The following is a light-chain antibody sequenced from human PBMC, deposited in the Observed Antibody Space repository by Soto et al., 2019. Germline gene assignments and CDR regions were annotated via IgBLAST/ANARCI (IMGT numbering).Light chain of an antibody. CDR1: NSNLGAGYD. V-gene: IGLV1-40*01. J-gene: IGLJ3*02. CDR2: GNR. Sequence: QPVLTQPPSVSGAPGQRVTISCTGNNSNLGAGYDVHWYQQLPGAAPKLVIFGNRNRPSGVPERFSGSKSGTSASLAITELQAEDEADYYCQAYDYSLTAFVFGGGTKLTVL. CDR3: QAYDYSLTAFV.